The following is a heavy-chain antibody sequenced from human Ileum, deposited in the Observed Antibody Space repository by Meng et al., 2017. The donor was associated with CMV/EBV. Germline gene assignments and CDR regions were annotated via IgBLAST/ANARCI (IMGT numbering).Heavy chain of an antibody. J-gene: IGHJ4*02. CDR1: GFNFKYYG. CDR3: AAAAYGGYTY. V-gene: IGHV3-64*01. CDR2: ISSNGAST. D-gene: IGHD5-12*01. Sequence: LSFAASGFNFKYYGMHWVRQAPGKGLEYVSDISSNGASTEYANSVKGRFTISRDNSKNTLFLQMGSLTTEDTAVYYCAAAAYGGYTYWGQGTLVTVSS.